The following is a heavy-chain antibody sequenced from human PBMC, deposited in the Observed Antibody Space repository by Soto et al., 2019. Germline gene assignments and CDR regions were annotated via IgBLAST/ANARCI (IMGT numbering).Heavy chain of an antibody. J-gene: IGHJ5*02. CDR2: IYYSGST. CDR1: GGSISSGGYC. CDR3: ASLLWFGELAWFDP. Sequence: SETLSLTCTVSGGSISSGGYCWSWIRQHPGKGLEWIGYIYYSGSTYYNPSLKSRVTISVDTSKNQFSLKLSSVTAADTAVYYCASLLWFGELAWFDPWGQGTLVTVSS. V-gene: IGHV4-31*03. D-gene: IGHD3-10*01.